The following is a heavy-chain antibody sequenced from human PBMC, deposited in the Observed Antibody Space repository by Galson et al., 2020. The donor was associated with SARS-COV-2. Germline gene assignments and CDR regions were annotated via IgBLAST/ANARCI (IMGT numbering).Heavy chain of an antibody. D-gene: IGHD3-9*01. CDR3: ASQPDYDILTAYGFDP. J-gene: IGHJ5*02. Sequence: GESLKISCAASGFTFSSYEMNWVRQAPGKGLEWVSYISSSGSTIYYADSVKGRFTISRDNAKNSLYLQMNSLRAEDTAVYYCASQPDYDILTAYGFDPWGQGTLVTVSS. V-gene: IGHV3-48*03. CDR2: ISSSGSTI. CDR1: GFTFSSYE.